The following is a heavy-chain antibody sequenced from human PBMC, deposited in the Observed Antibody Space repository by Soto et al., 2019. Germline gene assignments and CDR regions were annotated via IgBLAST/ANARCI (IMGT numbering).Heavy chain of an antibody. Sequence: HPGGSLRLSCAASGFTFSSYGMHWVRQAPGKGLEWVAVISYDGSNKYYADSVKGRFTISRDNSKNTLYLQMNSLRAEDTAVYYCAIPSVGLHLGELSYASAPKIDYWGQGTLVTVSS. V-gene: IGHV3-30*03. J-gene: IGHJ4*02. D-gene: IGHD3-16*02. CDR1: GFTFSSYG. CDR2: ISYDGSNK. CDR3: AIPSVGLHLGELSYASAPKIDY.